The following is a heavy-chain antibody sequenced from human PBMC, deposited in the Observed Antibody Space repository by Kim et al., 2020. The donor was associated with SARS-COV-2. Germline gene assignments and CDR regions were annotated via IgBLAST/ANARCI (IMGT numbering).Heavy chain of an antibody. J-gene: IGHJ4*01. CDR1: GFTFSSYA. D-gene: IGHD2-2*01. Sequence: GGSLRLSCAASGFTFSSYAMHWVRQAPGKGLEWVAVISYDGSNKYYADSVKGRFTISRDNSKNTLYLQMNSLRAEDTAVYYCARELAYCSSTSCYGLLD. CDR3: ARELAYCSSTSCYGLLD. V-gene: IGHV3-30*04. CDR2: ISYDGSNK.